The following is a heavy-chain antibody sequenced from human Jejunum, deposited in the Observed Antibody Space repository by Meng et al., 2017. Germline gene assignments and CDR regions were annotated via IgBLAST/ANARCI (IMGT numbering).Heavy chain of an antibody. CDR2: VDNSVST. D-gene: IGHD6-19*01. CDR3: ARAAAGTGFGYFDL. J-gene: IGHJ2*01. V-gene: IGHV4-61*01. CDR1: GVSVNIRTYY. Sequence: QVALAEAGPGWVWATQTRLFMCIVCGVSVNIRTYYWGRFRQPPGKRVEGIAYVDNSVSTTYNSSLKSRVIISVDTSKNQFYLQMGSLTAADKAVYYCARAAAGTGFGYFDLWGRGTLVTVSS.